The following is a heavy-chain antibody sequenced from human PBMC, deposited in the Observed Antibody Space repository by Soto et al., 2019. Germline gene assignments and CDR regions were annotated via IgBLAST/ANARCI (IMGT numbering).Heavy chain of an antibody. CDR1: GFTFSSYA. CDR2: ISYDGSNK. J-gene: IGHJ6*02. CDR3: ARDGQDIVLVPATRPYYYYGMDV. Sequence: ESGGGVVQPGRSLRLSCAASGFTFSSYAMHWVRQAPGKGLEWVAVISYDGSNKYYADSVKGRFTISRDNSKNTLYLQMNSLRAEDTAVYYCARDGQDIVLVPATRPYYYYGMDVWGQGTTVTVSS. V-gene: IGHV3-30-3*01. D-gene: IGHD2-2*01.